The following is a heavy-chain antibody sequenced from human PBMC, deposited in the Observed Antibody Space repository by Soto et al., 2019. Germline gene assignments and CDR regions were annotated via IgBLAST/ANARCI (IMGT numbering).Heavy chain of an antibody. Sequence: QVQLVESGGGVVQPGRSLRLSCAASGFTFSNYAIHWVRQAPGKGLEWMSVIWSDGSNKYYTDSVKGRFTISRDNSKNTVHLQKNSLRAEDTAVYYCARDQTGSYPYNWFAPWGQGTRVTVSS. J-gene: IGHJ5*02. CDR2: IWSDGSNK. CDR1: GFTFSNYA. V-gene: IGHV3-33*01. CDR3: ARDQTGSYPYNWFAP. D-gene: IGHD1-26*01.